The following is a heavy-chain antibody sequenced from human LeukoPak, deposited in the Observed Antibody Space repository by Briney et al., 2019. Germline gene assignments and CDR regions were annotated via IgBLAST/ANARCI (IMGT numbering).Heavy chain of an antibody. Sequence: SETLSLTCTVSGGSISSGGYYWSWIRLPPGKGLEWIGYIYYSGSTYYNPSLKSRVTISVDTSKNQFSLKLSSVTAADTAVYYCARDSGGYCSGGSCYSDYWGQGTLVTVSS. J-gene: IGHJ4*02. CDR1: GGSISSGGYY. CDR3: ARDSGGYCSGGSCYSDY. D-gene: IGHD2-15*01. V-gene: IGHV4-30-4*08. CDR2: IYYSGST.